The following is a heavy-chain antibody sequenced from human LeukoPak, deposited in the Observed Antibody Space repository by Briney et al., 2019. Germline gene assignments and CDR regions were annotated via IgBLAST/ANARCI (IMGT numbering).Heavy chain of an antibody. V-gene: IGHV3-9*01. CDR2: ISWNSGSI. D-gene: IGHD4-17*01. J-gene: IGHJ4*02. Sequence: GGSLRLSCAASGFTFDDYAMHWVRQAPGKGLEWVSGISWNSGSIGYADSVKGRFTISRDNAKNSLYLQMNSLRAEDTALYYCAKDSHRVRATVTTFDYWGQGTLVTVSS. CDR3: AKDSHRVRATVTTFDY. CDR1: GFTFDDYA.